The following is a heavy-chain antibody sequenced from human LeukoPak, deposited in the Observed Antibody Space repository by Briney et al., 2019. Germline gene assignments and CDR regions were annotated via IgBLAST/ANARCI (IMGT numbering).Heavy chain of an antibody. V-gene: IGHV5-10-1*01. CDR3: ASSGTYYTSGDY. CDR2: IGPSDSYT. D-gene: IGHD3-10*01. J-gene: IGHJ4*02. CDR1: GYSFSSYW. Sequence: GESLKISCKGSGYSFSSYWISWVRQMPGKGLERMGRIGPSDSYTNYSPSFQGHVTISVDKSISTAYLQWSSLKASDTAMYYCASSGTYYTSGDYWGQGTLVTVSS.